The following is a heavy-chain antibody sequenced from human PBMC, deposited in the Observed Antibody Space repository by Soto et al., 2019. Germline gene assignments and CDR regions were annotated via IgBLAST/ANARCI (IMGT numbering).Heavy chain of an antibody. V-gene: IGHV4-30-2*01. CDR1: GGSISSGGYS. CDR2: IYHSGST. CDR3: ARDQLEGNWFDP. Sequence: QLQLQESGSGLVRPSQTLSLTCAVSGGSISSGGYSWNWIRQPPGKVLEWIGYIYHSGSTLYSPSLKSRVTLPVDKSKNLFSLKLSSVTAADTAVYYCARDQLEGNWFDPWGQGTLVPVS. J-gene: IGHJ5*02. D-gene: IGHD1-1*01.